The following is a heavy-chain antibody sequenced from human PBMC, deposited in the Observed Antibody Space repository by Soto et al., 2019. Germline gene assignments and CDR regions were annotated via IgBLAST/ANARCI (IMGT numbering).Heavy chain of an antibody. J-gene: IGHJ4*02. CDR1: GFSLSTSGVG. CDR3: AHLAYNGSDAYFDY. CDR2: IYWDDDK. V-gene: IGHV2-5*02. Sequence: QITLKESGPPLVKPTQTLTLTCTFSGFSLSTSGVGVGWIRQPPGKALEWLAQIYWDDDKRYSPPLKTRLTITKDTSKNQVVLTMTNMDPVDTGTYYCAHLAYNGSDAYFDYWGQGTLVTVSS. D-gene: IGHD5-12*01.